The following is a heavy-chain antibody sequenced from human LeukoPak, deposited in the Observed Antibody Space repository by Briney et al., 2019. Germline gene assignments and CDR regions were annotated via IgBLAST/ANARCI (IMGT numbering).Heavy chain of an antibody. Sequence: ASVKVSCKASGYTFTSYGISWVRQAPGQGLEWMGWISAYNGNTNFAQKLQGRVTMTTDTSTSTAYMELRSLRSDDTAVYYCARRDDYGDYGWFDPWGQGTLVTVSS. CDR1: GYTFTSYG. CDR2: ISAYNGNT. J-gene: IGHJ5*02. CDR3: ARRDDYGDYGWFDP. V-gene: IGHV1-18*01. D-gene: IGHD4-17*01.